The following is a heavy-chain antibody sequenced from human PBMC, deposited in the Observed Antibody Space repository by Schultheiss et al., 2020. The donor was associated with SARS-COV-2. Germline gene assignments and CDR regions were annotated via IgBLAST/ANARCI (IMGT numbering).Heavy chain of an antibody. CDR1: GFTFSSYA. CDR3: ARIRYFGTGGDFDY. CDR2: IKQDGSEK. J-gene: IGHJ4*02. Sequence: GGSLRLSCAASGFTFSSYAMHWVRQAPGKGLEWVANIKQDGSEKYYVDSVKGRFTISRDNAKNSLYLQMNSLRAEDTAVYYCARIRYFGTGGDFDYWGQGTLVTVSS. V-gene: IGHV3-7*01. D-gene: IGHD3/OR15-3a*01.